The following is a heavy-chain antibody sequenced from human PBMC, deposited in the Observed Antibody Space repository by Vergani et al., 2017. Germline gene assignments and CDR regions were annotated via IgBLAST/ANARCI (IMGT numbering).Heavy chain of an antibody. V-gene: IGHV3-23*04. D-gene: IGHD6-13*01. CDR2: ISGSGGST. J-gene: IGHJ4*02. CDR1: GFTFSSYS. CDR3: ARDRSNSSSWGPIGY. Sequence: VQLVESGGGVVQPGRSLRLSCAASGFTFSSYSMNWVRQAPGKGLEWVSAISGSGGSTYYADSVKGRFTISRDNSKNTLYLQMNSLRAEDTAVYYCARDRSNSSSWGPIGYWGQGTLVTVSS.